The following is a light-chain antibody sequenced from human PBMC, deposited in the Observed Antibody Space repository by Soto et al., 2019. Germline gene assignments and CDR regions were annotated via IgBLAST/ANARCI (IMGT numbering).Light chain of an antibody. Sequence: EIVIAQSPATRSLSPGERAAISVVCSQSVSNNLAWYQQKPGQAPRLLIHGASTRATGISARFSGSGSGTEFTLTISSLQSEDFAVYYCQQYNNWPQTFGKGTKVDIK. J-gene: IGKJ1*01. CDR1: QSVSNN. CDR3: QQYNNWPQT. CDR2: GAS. V-gene: IGKV3-15*01.